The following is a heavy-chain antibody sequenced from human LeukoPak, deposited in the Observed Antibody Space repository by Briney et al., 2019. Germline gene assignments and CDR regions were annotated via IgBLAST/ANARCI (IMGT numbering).Heavy chain of an antibody. V-gene: IGHV3-21*01. CDR2: ISSSSNYI. J-gene: IGHJ4*02. CDR3: AGGDGDYDYFDY. D-gene: IGHD4-17*01. Sequence: GRSLRLSCAASGFIFSSDRMNWVSQAPGKGLEWVSSISSSSNYIYYADSVRGRFTISRDNAKNALYLQMNSLRAEDTAVYYCAGGDGDYDYFDYWGQGILVTVSS. CDR1: GFIFSSDR.